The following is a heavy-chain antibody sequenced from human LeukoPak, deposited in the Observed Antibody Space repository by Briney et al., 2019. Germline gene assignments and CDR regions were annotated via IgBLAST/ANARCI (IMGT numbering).Heavy chain of an antibody. CDR1: GFTFSGSA. Sequence: PGGSLRLSRAASGFTFSGSAMHWVRQASGKGLEWVGRIRSKTNSYATSYAALVKGRFALSRDDSKNTAYLQMNSLKTEDTAVYYCTRYNVGFESWGQGTLVTVSS. CDR3: TRYNVGFES. D-gene: IGHD1-1*01. CDR2: IRSKTNSYAT. J-gene: IGHJ4*02. V-gene: IGHV3-73*01.